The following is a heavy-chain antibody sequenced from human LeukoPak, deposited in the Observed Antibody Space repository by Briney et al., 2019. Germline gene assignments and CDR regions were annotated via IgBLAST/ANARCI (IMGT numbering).Heavy chain of an antibody. CDR2: IKQDGSEK. Sequence: GGSLRLSCAASGFTFSSYWMSWVRQAPGKGLEWVANIKQDGSEKYYVDSVKGRFTISRDNAKNSLYLQMNSLRAEDTAVYYCARDMNGYSYGPNAFDIWGQGAMVTVSS. D-gene: IGHD5-18*01. CDR3: ARDMNGYSYGPNAFDI. CDR1: GFTFSSYW. J-gene: IGHJ3*02. V-gene: IGHV3-7*01.